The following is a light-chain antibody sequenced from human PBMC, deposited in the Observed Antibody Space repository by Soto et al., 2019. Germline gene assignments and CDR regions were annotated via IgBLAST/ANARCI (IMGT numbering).Light chain of an antibody. Sequence: EIVLTQSPGTLSLSPGERATLSCRASQSVSSSYLAWYQQNRGQAPSLLIYGASSRAPGIPDMFGGSGSGTDFTLTISRLEPEDFAVYYCQQYGSSRWTFGQGTKVEIK. CDR2: GAS. J-gene: IGKJ1*01. CDR3: QQYGSSRWT. CDR1: QSVSSSY. V-gene: IGKV3-20*01.